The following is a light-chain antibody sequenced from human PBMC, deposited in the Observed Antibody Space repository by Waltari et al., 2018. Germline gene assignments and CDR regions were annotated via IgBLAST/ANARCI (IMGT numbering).Light chain of an antibody. V-gene: IGKV2-30*02. J-gene: IGKJ1*01. CDR3: MQGTHWPT. CDR1: QRLVHSDGNTY. Sequence: VVMTQSPLSLPVTLGQPASISCRSSQRLVHSDGNTYLNWFQQRPGQSPKRLIYKVSNRDSAVPDRFSGSGSGTDFTLKISRVEAGDVVVYYGMQGTHWPTFGQGTKVEIK. CDR2: KVS.